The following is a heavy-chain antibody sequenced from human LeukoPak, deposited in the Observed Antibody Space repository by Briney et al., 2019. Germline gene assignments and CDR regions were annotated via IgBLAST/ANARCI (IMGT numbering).Heavy chain of an antibody. V-gene: IGHV1-69*13. J-gene: IGHJ5*02. Sequence: SVKVSCKASGGTFSSYAISWVRQAPGQGLEWMGGIIPIFVTAHYAQKFQGRVTITADDPTSTAYMELSSLGSEDTAVYYCARETGGYFGSGTYYKYNLFDPWGQGTLVTVSS. CDR1: GGTFSSYA. CDR3: ARETGGYFGSGTYYKYNLFDP. CDR2: IIPIFVTA. D-gene: IGHD3-10*01.